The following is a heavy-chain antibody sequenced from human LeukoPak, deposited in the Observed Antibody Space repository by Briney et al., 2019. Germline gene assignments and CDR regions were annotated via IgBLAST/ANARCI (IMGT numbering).Heavy chain of an antibody. V-gene: IGHV4-31*03. CDR1: GGSISSGGYY. CDR2: IYYSGST. D-gene: IGHD3-22*01. Sequence: SQTLSLTCNVSGGSISSGGYYWSWIRQHPGKGLEWVGDIYYSGSTYYNPSLKSRVTISVDTSKNQFSLKLSSVTAADTAVYYCARSSITMIVVNAFDIWGQGTMVTVSS. J-gene: IGHJ3*02. CDR3: ARSSITMIVVNAFDI.